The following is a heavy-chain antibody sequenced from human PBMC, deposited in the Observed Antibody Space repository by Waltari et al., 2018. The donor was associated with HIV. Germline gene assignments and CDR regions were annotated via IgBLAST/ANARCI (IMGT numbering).Heavy chain of an antibody. V-gene: IGHV3-73*01. CDR2: IRTKPYTFAT. J-gene: IGHJ4*02. CDR3: TTAPGGDY. CDR1: GFTFSDSA. D-gene: IGHD3-16*01. Sequence: ESGGGLVQPGGSLKLSCAASGFTFSDSAVHWVRQASGKGLEWVGHIRTKPYTFATIYAESVKGRFTFSRDDSKNTAYLEMDSLKTEDTAMYYCTTAPGGDYWGQGTLVTVSS.